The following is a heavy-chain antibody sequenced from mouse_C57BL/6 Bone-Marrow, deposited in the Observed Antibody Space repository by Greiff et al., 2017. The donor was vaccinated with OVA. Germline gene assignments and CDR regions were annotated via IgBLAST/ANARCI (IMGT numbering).Heavy chain of an antibody. CDR3: TRDYVSYGFSY. V-gene: IGHV1-7*01. D-gene: IGHD2-3*01. CDR2: INPGSGYT. CDR1: GYTFTTYW. Sequence: VQLQQSGAELAKPGASVRLSCKASGYTFTTYWMHWVKQRPEQGLDWIGYINPGSGYTKYKQKFKDKATLTADKSSSTAYMQLSSLTYEDSAVYLSTRDYVSYGFSYWGQGTLVTVSA. J-gene: IGHJ3*01.